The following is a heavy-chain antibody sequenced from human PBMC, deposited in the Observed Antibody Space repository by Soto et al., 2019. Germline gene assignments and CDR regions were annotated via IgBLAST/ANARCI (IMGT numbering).Heavy chain of an antibody. Sequence: SETLSLTCAVYGGSFSGYYWSWIRQPPGKGLEWIGEINHSGSTNYNPSLKSRVTISVDTSKNQFSLKLSSVTAADTAVYYCARTGLRYFDWLLYNNWFDPWGQGTLVTVSS. CDR1: GGSFSGYY. V-gene: IGHV4-34*01. J-gene: IGHJ5*02. CDR3: ARTGLRYFDWLLYNNWFDP. CDR2: INHSGST. D-gene: IGHD3-9*01.